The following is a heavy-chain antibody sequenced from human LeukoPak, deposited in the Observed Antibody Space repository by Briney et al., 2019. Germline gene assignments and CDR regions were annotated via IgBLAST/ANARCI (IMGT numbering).Heavy chain of an antibody. D-gene: IGHD3-9*01. V-gene: IGHV3-30*02. CDR1: GFTFSSYG. CDR2: IRYDGSNK. Sequence: PGGSLRLSCAASGFTFSSYGMHWVRQAPGKGLEWVAFIRYDGSNKYYADSVKGRFTISRDNSKNTLYLQMNSLRAEDTAVYYCARGLTDWVAFAFDYWGQGTLVTVSS. CDR3: ARGLTDWVAFAFDY. J-gene: IGHJ4*02.